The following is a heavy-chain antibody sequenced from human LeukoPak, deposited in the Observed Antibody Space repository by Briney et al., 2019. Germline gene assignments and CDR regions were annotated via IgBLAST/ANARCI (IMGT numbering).Heavy chain of an antibody. J-gene: IGHJ4*02. V-gene: IGHV1-2*02. D-gene: IGHD4-23*01. CDR1: GYTFTGYY. Sequence: GASVKVSYKASGYTFTGYYMHWVRQAPGQGLEWMGWINPNSGGTNYAQKFQGRVTMTRDTSISTAYMELSRLRSDDTAVYYCARAYCGNSGRYFDYWGQGTLFTVSS. CDR3: ARAYCGNSGRYFDY. CDR2: INPNSGGT.